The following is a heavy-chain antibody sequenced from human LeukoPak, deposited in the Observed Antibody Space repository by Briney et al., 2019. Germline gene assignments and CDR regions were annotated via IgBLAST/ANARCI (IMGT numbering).Heavy chain of an antibody. V-gene: IGHV3-21*01. CDR3: ARVISTDYYVGY. CDR2: ITHSGYE. Sequence: GGSLRLSCAASGFTFSVYSMNWVRQAPGRGLEWVSSITHSGYEYYADSVRGRFTISRDNAKNSLYLQMNSLRAEDTAFYYCARVISTDYYVGYWGLGTLVTVSS. D-gene: IGHD3-22*01. J-gene: IGHJ4*02. CDR1: GFTFSVYS.